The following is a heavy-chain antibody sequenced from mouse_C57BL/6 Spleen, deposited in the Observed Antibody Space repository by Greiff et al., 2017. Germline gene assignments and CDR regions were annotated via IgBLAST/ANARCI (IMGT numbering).Heavy chain of an antibody. J-gene: IGHJ1*03. V-gene: IGHV1-78*01. CDR2: IYPRDGST. CDR3: ARRYYANWAFYWYFDV. D-gene: IGHD2-1*01. CDR1: GYTFTDHT. Sequence: QVQLQQSDAELVKPGASVKISCKVSGYTFTDHTIPWMKQRPEQGLEWIGCIYPRDGSTKYNETFKGKATLTADESSSTAYMQLNSLTSEYSAVYFCARRYYANWAFYWYFDVWGTGTTVTVSS.